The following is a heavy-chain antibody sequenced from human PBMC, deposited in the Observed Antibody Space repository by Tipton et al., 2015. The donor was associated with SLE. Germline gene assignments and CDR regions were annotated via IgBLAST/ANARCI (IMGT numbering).Heavy chain of an antibody. CDR1: GGSVSSGSHY. D-gene: IGHD5-18*01. J-gene: IGHJ4*02. CDR3: ARGYRPLDY. CDR2: IYYSGST. V-gene: IGHV4-61*01. Sequence: TLSLTCSVSGGSVSSGSHYWSWIRQPPGKGLEWIGYIYYSGSTNYNPSLKSRVTISVDTSKNQFSLKLSSVTAADTAVYYCARGYRPLDYWGQGTLVTVSS.